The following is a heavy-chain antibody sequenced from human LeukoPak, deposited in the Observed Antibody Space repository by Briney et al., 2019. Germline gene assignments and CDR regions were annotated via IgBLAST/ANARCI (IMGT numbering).Heavy chain of an antibody. Sequence: GASVTVSCKASGYTFTSYGISWVRQAPGQGLEWMGWISAYNDNTNYAQKLQGRVTMTTDTSTSTAYMELRSLRSDDTAVYYCARESYCSSTSCYEGYYYYYMDVWGKGTTVTVSS. D-gene: IGHD2-2*01. J-gene: IGHJ6*03. CDR3: ARESYCSSTSCYEGYYYYYMDV. V-gene: IGHV1-18*01. CDR1: GYTFTSYG. CDR2: ISAYNDNT.